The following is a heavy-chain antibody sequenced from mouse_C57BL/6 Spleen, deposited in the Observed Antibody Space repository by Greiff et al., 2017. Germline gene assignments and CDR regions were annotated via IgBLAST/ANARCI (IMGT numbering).Heavy chain of an antibody. CDR3: ARVPEGFAY. J-gene: IGHJ3*01. CDR2: ISHSTGGT. Sequence: VQLLQSGPGLVKPGASVKISCEASGFSFTGYAMDWVKQSPEKRLEWIGEISHSTGGTTYDQKFKAKATLPVDNSTSTVYMQLKSLTSEDTAVYYCARVPEGFAYWGQGTLVTVSA. CDR1: GFSFTGYA. V-gene: IGHV1-42*01.